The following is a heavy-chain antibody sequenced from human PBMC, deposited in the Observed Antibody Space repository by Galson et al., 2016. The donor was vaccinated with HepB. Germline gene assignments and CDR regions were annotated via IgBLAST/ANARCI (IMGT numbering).Heavy chain of an antibody. Sequence: SVKVSCKASGYTFTNYGISWVRQAPGQGLEWMGWISAYNGNTNYAQKLQGRITMTTDTSTSTAYMELRSLKSDDTAVYYCARGRFVPAVIGFSRLASIDYWGQGTLVTVSS. CDR1: GYTFTNYG. J-gene: IGHJ4*02. D-gene: IGHD2-2*01. CDR2: ISAYNGNT. V-gene: IGHV1-18*01. CDR3: ARGRFVPAVIGFSRLASIDY.